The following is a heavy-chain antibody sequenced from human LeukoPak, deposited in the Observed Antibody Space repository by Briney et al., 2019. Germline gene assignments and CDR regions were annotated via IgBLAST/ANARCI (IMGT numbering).Heavy chain of an antibody. Sequence: GGSLRLSCAASGFTFSTYWMHWVRQAPGKGLVWVSRINSDGSGTSYAGSVKGRFTISRDNAKNTLYLQMNSLRAEDTAVYYCARFYCSSTSCLEDYWGQGTLVTVSS. CDR2: INSDGSGT. J-gene: IGHJ4*02. D-gene: IGHD2-2*01. CDR1: GFTFSTYW. V-gene: IGHV3-74*01. CDR3: ARFYCSSTSCLEDY.